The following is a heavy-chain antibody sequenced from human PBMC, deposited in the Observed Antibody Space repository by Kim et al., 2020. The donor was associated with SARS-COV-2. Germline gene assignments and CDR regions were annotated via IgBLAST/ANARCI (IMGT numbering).Heavy chain of an antibody. Sequence: GGSLRLSCAASGFTFSNSAIHWVRQAPGKGLEWVGRIRSKPNSYTTAYAASVKGRFTISRDDSKTTVYLQMNSLKTEDTAVYYCTRVPGCSSACWDSFCIWGQGTTVTVSS. CDR3: TRVPGCSSACWDSFCI. CDR1: GFTFSNSA. V-gene: IGHV3-73*01. CDR2: IRSKPNSYTT. D-gene: IGHD3-10*02. J-gene: IGHJ3*02.